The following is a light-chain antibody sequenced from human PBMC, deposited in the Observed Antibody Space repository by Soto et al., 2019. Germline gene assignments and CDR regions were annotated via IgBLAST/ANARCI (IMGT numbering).Light chain of an antibody. CDR3: QKYNGALWA. Sequence: ENVLTQSPATLSLSPGERATLYCRVSQSVSSSYLAWYQQKPGQAPRLLIYGASSRATGIPDRFSGSGSGTDFTLTIRGLQPEDVATYYCQKYNGALWAFGQGTKVDIK. J-gene: IGKJ1*01. V-gene: IGKV3-20*01. CDR1: QSVSSSY. CDR2: GAS.